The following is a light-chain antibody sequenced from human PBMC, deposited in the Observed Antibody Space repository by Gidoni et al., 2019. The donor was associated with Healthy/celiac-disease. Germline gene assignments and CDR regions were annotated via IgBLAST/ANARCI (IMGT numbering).Light chain of an antibody. J-gene: IGKJ4*01. Sequence: DIQMTQSPSSLSASVGARVTSTCRASHSISSYLNWYQQKPGKAPKLLIYAAASLQSGVPSRFSGSGCCTAFTITISSLQPADFATSYCQQSYSTLPLTFGGGTKVEIK. CDR2: AAA. CDR3: QQSYSTLPLT. V-gene: IGKV1-39*01. CDR1: HSISSY.